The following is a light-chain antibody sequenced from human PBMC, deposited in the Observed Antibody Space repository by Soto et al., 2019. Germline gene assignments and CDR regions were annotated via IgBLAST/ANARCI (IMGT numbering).Light chain of an antibody. CDR2: CTS. CDR3: LYYGSPSWT. Sequence: EIVLTQSPGTLSLSPGERATLSCRASQSVPSNYLAWYQHRPRQAPRHLIFCTSSRAIGIPHKFRGSGSGTDFTLTITRLETDDFAEYYCLYYGSPSWTFGQGTKVEIK. CDR1: QSVPSNY. V-gene: IGKV3-20*01. J-gene: IGKJ1*01.